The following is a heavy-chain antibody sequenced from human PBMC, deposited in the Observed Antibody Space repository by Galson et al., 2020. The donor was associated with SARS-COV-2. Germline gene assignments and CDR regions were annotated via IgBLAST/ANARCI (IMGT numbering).Heavy chain of an antibody. CDR3: SREGWQGGY. V-gene: IGHV3-7*01. J-gene: IGHJ4*02. CDR1: GFTFNDFW. CDR2: IKGDGSET. Sequence: GGSLRLSCEVSGFTFNDFWMSWFRQAPGKGLEWVANIKGDGSETNYADFVKGRFSISRDNAANSLYLQMNSLRVEDSAVYYCSREGWQGGYWGQGTRATVSS. D-gene: IGHD6-19*01.